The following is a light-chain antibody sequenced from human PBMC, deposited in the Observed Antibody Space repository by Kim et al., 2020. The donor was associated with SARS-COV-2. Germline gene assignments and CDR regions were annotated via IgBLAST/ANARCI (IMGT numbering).Light chain of an antibody. CDR3: QQYGSSPWT. V-gene: IGKV3-20*01. J-gene: IGKJ1*01. CDR1: QSVSNSY. Sequence: SAGERATLSCKDSQSVSNSYLAWYQTKPDQAPRLLIYGASSRATGIPDRFSGSGSGTDFTLTISRLEPEDFAVYYCQQYGSSPWTFGQGTKVDIK. CDR2: GAS.